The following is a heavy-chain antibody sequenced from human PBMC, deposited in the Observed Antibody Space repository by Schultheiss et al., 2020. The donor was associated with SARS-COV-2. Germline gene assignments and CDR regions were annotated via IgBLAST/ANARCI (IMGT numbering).Heavy chain of an antibody. Sequence: ASVKVSCKASGYTFTSYDINWVRQATGQGLEWMGWMNPNSGGTNYAQKFQGRVTMTRDTSISTAYMELSRLRSDDTAVYYCARREGYYDSSGYTFDYWGQGTLVTVSS. CDR3: ARREGYYDSSGYTFDY. CDR1: GYTFTSYD. J-gene: IGHJ4*02. D-gene: IGHD3-22*01. CDR2: MNPNSGGT. V-gene: IGHV1-2*02.